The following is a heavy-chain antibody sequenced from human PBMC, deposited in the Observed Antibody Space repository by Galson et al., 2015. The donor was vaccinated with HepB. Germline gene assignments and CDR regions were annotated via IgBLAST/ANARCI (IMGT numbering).Heavy chain of an antibody. D-gene: IGHD3-22*01. J-gene: IGHJ5*02. CDR1: GFSFSNYG. V-gene: IGHV3-23*01. CDR3: ARGTFGYYWP. CDR2: IGPSATDT. Sequence: SLRLSCAASGFSFSNYGFCWVRQTPGKGLERVSSIGPSATDTHYADSVKGRFTISRDNSENTLFLQMNSLKAEDTALYYCARGTFGYYWPWGQGTQVTVSS.